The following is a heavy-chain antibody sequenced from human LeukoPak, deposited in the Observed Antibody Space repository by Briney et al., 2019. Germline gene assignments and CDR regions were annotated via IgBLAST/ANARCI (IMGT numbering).Heavy chain of an antibody. CDR2: IYYSGST. CDR3: ARNYDRMDY. D-gene: IGHD3-22*01. V-gene: IGHV4-61*01. J-gene: IGHJ4*02. CDR1: GGSFSSGSYY. Sequence: SETLSPTCTVSGGSFSSGSYYWSWIRQPPGRGLEWLGYIYYSGSTHYNPSLKSRVTMSVDTSKNQFSLKVSSVTAADTAVYFCARNYDRMDYWGQGTLVTVSS.